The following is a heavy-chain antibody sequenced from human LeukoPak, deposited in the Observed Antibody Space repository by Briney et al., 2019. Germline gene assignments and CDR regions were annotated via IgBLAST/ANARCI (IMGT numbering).Heavy chain of an antibody. Sequence: GASVKVSCKASGYTFTSYDINWVRQATGQGLEWMGWMNPNSGNAGYAQKFQGRVTMTRNTSISTAYMELSSLRSEDTAVYYCARGFLEWENWFDPWAREPWSPSPQ. CDR2: MNPNSGNA. V-gene: IGHV1-8*01. J-gene: IGHJ5*02. CDR1: GYTFTSYD. CDR3: ARGFLEWENWFDP. D-gene: IGHD3-3*01.